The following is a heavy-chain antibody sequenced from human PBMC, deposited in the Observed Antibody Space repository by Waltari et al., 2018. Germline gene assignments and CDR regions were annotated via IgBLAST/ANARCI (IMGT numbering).Heavy chain of an antibody. D-gene: IGHD3-16*01. Sequence: QVQLVESGGGVVQPGGSLRLSCAASGFTFSSYGMHWVRQAPGKGLGWVTFIRYDGSNKYYADSVKGRFTIARDNSKNTLYLQMNSLRAEDTAVYYCAKAADPIGAAAGYFDYWGQGTLVTVSS. CDR3: AKAADPIGAAAGYFDY. J-gene: IGHJ4*02. CDR1: GFTFSSYG. CDR2: IRYDGSNK. V-gene: IGHV3-30*02.